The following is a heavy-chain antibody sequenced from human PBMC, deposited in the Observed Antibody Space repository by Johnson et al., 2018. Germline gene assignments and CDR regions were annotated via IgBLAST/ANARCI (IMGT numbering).Heavy chain of an antibody. CDR3: AKDYIGNEYYYYYGMDV. CDR1: GFTFSSYG. V-gene: IGHV3-30*18. D-gene: IGHD5-12*01. Sequence: QVQLVESGGGVVQXGRSLRLXCAASGFTFSSYGMHWVRQAPGKGLEWVAVISYDGSNKYYADSVKGRFTISRDNSKNTLYLQMNSLRAEDTAVYYCAKDYIGNEYYYYYGMDVWGQGTTVTVSS. J-gene: IGHJ6*02. CDR2: ISYDGSNK.